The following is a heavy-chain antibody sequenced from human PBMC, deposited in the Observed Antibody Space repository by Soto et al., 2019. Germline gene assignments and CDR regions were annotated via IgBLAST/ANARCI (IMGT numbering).Heavy chain of an antibody. D-gene: IGHD1-1*01. J-gene: IGHJ4*02. CDR2: SSAHNGNT. V-gene: IGHV1-18*01. CDR1: GYTFTSYG. CDR3: ARGRYGDY. Sequence: QVHLVQSGAEVKKPGDSVKVSCKASGYTFTSYGITWVRQAPGQGLEWMGWSSAHNGNTDYAQKLQGRDIVTRDTSTSTAYMELRSLRSDDTAVYYCARGRYGDYWGQGALVTVSS.